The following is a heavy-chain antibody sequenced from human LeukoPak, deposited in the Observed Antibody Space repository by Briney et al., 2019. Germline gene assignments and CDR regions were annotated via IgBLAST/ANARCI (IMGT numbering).Heavy chain of an antibody. CDR1: GYTFTCYY. J-gene: IGHJ4*02. V-gene: IGHV1-2*06. CDR2: INPNSGGT. CDR3: ARDKTIIRNSYALT. D-gene: IGHD5-18*01. Sequence: ASVKVSCKASGYTFTCYYMHWVRQAPGQRLEWMGRINPNSGGTNYAQKFQGRVTMTRDTSISTAYMELSRLRSDDTAVYYCARDKTIIRNSYALTWGQGTLVTVSS.